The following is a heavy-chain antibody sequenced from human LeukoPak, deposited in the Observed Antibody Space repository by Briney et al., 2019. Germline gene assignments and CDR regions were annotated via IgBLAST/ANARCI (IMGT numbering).Heavy chain of an antibody. V-gene: IGHV3-21*01. CDR2: ISSSSSYI. D-gene: IGHD3-10*01. Sequence: GVSLRLSCAASGFTFSSYSMNWVRQAPGKGLVWVSSISSSSSYIYYADSVKARFTISRDNAKNSLYLQMNSLRAEDTAVYYCARDRWGGPMVRGVLDPWGQGTLVTVSS. CDR1: GFTFSSYS. J-gene: IGHJ5*02. CDR3: ARDRWGGPMVRGVLDP.